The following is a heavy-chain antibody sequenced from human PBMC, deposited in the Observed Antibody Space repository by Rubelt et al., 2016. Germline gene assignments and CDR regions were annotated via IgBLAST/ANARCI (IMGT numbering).Heavy chain of an antibody. V-gene: IGHV4-59*06. CDR2: ISYSGST. CDR3: ARDGDRYGIDV. CDR1: GGSISSYY. D-gene: IGHD5-24*01. Sequence: QVQLQESGPGLVKPSETLSLTCTVSGGSISSYYWSWIRQPPGKGLEWIGYISYSGSTYYNPSLGSRVTISVDMSKDHFSLKLSSVTAADTALYYCARDGDRYGIDVWGQGTTVIVSS. J-gene: IGHJ6*02.